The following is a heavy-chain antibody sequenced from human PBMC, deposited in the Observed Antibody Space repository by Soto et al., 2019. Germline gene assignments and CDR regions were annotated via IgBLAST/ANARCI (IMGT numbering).Heavy chain of an antibody. V-gene: IGHV2-5*01. D-gene: IGHD6-19*01. J-gene: IGHJ4*02. CDR1: GFSLSTSGVG. CDR3: AHTYSSGWSYYFDY. Sequence: QITLKESGPTLVKPTQTLTLTCTFSGFSLSTSGVGVGWIRQPPGKALEWLALIYWNDDKRYSPSLKSRLTITEDTSKIQVVLTMTNMDPVDTATYYCAHTYSSGWSYYFDYWGQGTLVTVSS. CDR2: IYWNDDK.